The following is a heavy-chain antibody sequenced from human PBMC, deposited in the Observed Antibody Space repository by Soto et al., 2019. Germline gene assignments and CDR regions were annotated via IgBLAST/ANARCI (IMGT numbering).Heavy chain of an antibody. Sequence: PGGSLRLSCSASGFTFSDDYMSWIRQVPGKGLEWLSYISSSGRYTNYADSIKGRFIISRDNSNNSLYLQMNSLRVEDTAIYFCARKKTSADYFDYWGHGTLVTVSS. CDR3: ARKKTSADYFDY. D-gene: IGHD3-10*01. V-gene: IGHV3-11*03. CDR2: ISSSGRYT. CDR1: GFTFSDDY. J-gene: IGHJ4*01.